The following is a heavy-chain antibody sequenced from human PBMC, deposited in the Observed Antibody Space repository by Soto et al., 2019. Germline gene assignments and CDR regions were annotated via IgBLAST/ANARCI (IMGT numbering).Heavy chain of an antibody. CDR2: ISYDGSNK. V-gene: IGHV3-30-3*01. Sequence: VQLVESGGGVVQPGRSLRLSCAASGFTFSSYAMHWVRQAPGKGLEWVAVISYDGSNKYYADSVKGRFTISRDNSKNTLYLQMNSLRAEDTAVYYCARPTNDTADLDYWGQGTLVTVSS. J-gene: IGHJ4*02. CDR3: ARPTNDTADLDY. CDR1: GFTFSSYA. D-gene: IGHD5-18*01.